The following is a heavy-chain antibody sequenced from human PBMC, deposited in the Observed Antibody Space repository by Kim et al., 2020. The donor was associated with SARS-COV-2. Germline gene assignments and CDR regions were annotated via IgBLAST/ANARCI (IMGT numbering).Heavy chain of an antibody. D-gene: IGHD5-12*01. V-gene: IGHV1-8*01. CDR1: GYTFTSYD. CDR2: MNPNSGNT. J-gene: IGHJ4*02. CDR3: ARRSGYDSSFDY. Sequence: ASVKVSCKASGYTFTSYDINWVRQATGQGLEWMGWMNPNSGNTGYAQKFQGRVTMTRNTSISTAYMELSSLRSEDTAVYYCARRSGYDSSFDYWGQGTLVTVSS.